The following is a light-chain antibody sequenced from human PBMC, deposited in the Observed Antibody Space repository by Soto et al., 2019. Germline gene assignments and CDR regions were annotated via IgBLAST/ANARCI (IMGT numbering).Light chain of an antibody. CDR1: SSNIGAGYD. V-gene: IGLV1-40*01. CDR2: GNS. CDR3: QSYDSSLNGLL. Sequence: QSVLTQPPSVSGAPGQRVTISCTGSSSNIGAGYDVHWYQQLPGTAPKLLIYGNSNRPSGVPDRFSGSKSGTSASLAITGLQAEDEADYYCQSYDSSLNGLLFGGGTKLTVL. J-gene: IGLJ2*01.